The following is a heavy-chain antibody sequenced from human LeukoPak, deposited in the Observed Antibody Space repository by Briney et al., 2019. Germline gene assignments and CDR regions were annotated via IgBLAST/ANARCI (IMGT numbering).Heavy chain of an antibody. CDR2: ISYDGSNK. D-gene: IGHD5-18*01. CDR3: ARGQTWIQLWLDF. CDR1: GFTFSSYG. Sequence: GGSLRLSCAASGFTFSSYGMHWVRQAPGKGLEWVAVISYDGSNKYYADSVKGRFTISRDNSKNTLYLQMNSLRAEDTAVYYCARGQTWIQLWLDFWGQGTLVTVSS. V-gene: IGHV3-30*03. J-gene: IGHJ5*01.